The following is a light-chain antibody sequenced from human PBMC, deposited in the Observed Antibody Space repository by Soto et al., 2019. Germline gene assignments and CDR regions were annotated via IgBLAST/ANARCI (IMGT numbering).Light chain of an antibody. V-gene: IGLV2-14*01. J-gene: IGLJ1*01. CDR3: SSYTSSMTNV. CDR1: SSDVGGYNY. Sequence: QSALTQPASVSGSPGQSITISCTGTSSDVGGYNYVSWYQQHPGKAPKLMIYDVSNRPSGVSNRFSGSKSGNTASLTISGLQAEDEADYYCSSYTSSMTNVFGSGTKLT. CDR2: DVS.